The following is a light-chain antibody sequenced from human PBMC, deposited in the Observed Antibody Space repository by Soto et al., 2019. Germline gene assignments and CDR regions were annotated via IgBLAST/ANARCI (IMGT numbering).Light chain of an antibody. V-gene: IGKV4-1*01. CDR2: WAS. CDR3: QQYYSTPLRYT. CDR1: QSVLYSSNNKNY. Sequence: DIVMTQSPDSLAVSLGERATINCKSSQSVLYSSNNKNYLAWYQQKPGQPPKLLIYWASTRESGVPDRFSGSGSGTDFTLTISSLQADDVAVYYCQQYYSTPLRYTFGQGTKLEIK. J-gene: IGKJ2*01.